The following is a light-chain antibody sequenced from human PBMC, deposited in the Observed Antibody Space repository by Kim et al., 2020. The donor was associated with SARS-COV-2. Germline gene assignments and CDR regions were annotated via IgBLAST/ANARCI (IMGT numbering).Light chain of an antibody. Sequence: QSALTQPRSVSGSPGQSVTFSCTGTSSDVGNYNYVSWYQQHPGKAPKLIIYDVTKRPSGVPDRFSGSKSGNTASLTISGLQAEDEADYYCCSYAGSYTYVFGTGTKVTVL. CDR3: CSYAGSYTYV. CDR2: DVT. CDR1: SSDVGNYNY. V-gene: IGLV2-11*01. J-gene: IGLJ1*01.